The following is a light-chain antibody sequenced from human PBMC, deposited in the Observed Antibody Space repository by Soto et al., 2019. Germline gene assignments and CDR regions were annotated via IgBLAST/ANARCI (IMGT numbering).Light chain of an antibody. V-gene: IGKV3-20*01. CDR1: QSVSSKY. J-gene: IGKJ3*01. Sequence: DIVLTQSPGTLSLSPGERATLSCRASQSVSSKYLAWYQQKPGQAPRVLIYATSIRASGVPERFSGGGSGTDFSLTITRLEPEDFAVNYCQEYGSSLFTFGPGTKVDFK. CDR2: ATS. CDR3: QEYGSSLFT.